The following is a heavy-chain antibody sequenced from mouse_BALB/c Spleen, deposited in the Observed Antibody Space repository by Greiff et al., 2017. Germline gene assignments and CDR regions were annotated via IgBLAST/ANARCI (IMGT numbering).Heavy chain of an antibody. J-gene: IGHJ4*01. V-gene: IGHV5-6*01. CDR3: ARQGYGNYEVYAMDY. Sequence: EVNVVESGGDLVKPGGSLKLSCAASGFTFSSYGMSWVRQTPDKRLEWVATISSGGSYTYYPDTVKGRFTISRDNAKNTLYLQMSSLKSEDTALYYCARQGYGNYEVYAMDYWGQGTSVTVSS. CDR1: GFTFSSYG. CDR2: ISSGGSYT. D-gene: IGHD2-10*02.